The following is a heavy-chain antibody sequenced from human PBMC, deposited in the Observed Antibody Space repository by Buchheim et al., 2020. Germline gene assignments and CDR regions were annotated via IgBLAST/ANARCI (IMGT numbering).Heavy chain of an antibody. D-gene: IGHD3-22*01. Sequence: EVQLLESGGGLVQPGGSLRLSCAASGFTFSSYEMNWVRQAPGKGLEWVSYISSSGSTIYYADSVKGRFTISRDNAKNSLYLQMNSLRAEDTAVYYCASNSGYNYYYYGMDVWGQGTT. CDR1: GFTFSSYE. CDR2: ISSSGSTI. V-gene: IGHV3-48*03. J-gene: IGHJ6*02. CDR3: ASNSGYNYYYYGMDV.